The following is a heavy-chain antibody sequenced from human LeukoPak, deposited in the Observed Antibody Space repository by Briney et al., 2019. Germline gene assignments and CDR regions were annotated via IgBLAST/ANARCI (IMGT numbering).Heavy chain of an antibody. CDR1: GFTFSSYS. Sequence: PGGSLRLSCAASGFTFSSYSMNWVRQAPGKGLEWVSSISSSSSYIYYADSVKGRFNISRDNAKNSLYLQMNSLRAEDTAVYYCARALQLWLEVDYWGQGTLVTVSS. CDR2: ISSSSSYI. CDR3: ARALQLWLEVDY. D-gene: IGHD5-18*01. V-gene: IGHV3-21*01. J-gene: IGHJ4*02.